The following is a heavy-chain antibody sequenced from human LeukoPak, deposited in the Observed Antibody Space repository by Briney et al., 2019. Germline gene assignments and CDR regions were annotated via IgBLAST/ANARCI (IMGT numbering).Heavy chain of an antibody. D-gene: IGHD6-6*01. V-gene: IGHV4-39*07. CDR2: IYYSGST. Sequence: SETLSLTCTVSGGSISSSSYYWGWIRQPPGKGLEWIGSIYYSGSTYYNPSLKSRVTISVDTSKNQFSLKLSSVTAADTAVYYCARKSARAFDPWGQGTLVTVSS. CDR1: GGSISSSSYY. CDR3: ARKSARAFDP. J-gene: IGHJ5*02.